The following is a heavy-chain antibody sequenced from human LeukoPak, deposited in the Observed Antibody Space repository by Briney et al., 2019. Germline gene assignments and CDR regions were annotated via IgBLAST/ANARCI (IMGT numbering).Heavy chain of an antibody. D-gene: IGHD3-22*01. V-gene: IGHV4-59*01. CDR1: GGSISSYY. J-gene: IGHJ2*01. CDR2: IYYSGGT. Sequence: SETLSLTCTVSGGSISSYYWTWIRQPPGKGLGLEWIGYIYYSGGTNYNPSLKSRVTISIDTSKNQFSLKLSSVTAADTAVYYCARGSDHYENCGYRYFDFWGRGTLATVSS. CDR3: ARGSDHYENCGYRYFDF.